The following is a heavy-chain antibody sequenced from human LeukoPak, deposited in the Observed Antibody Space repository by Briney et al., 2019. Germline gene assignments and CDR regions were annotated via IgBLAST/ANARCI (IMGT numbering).Heavy chain of an antibody. CDR3: ARDHGGYGDAFDI. CDR2: ISSSSSYI. V-gene: IGHV3-21*01. J-gene: IGHJ3*02. D-gene: IGHD3-16*01. Sequence: SSISSSSSYIYYADSVKGRFTVSRDNAKNSLYLQMNSLRAEDTAVYYCARDHGGYGDAFDIWGQGTMVTVSS.